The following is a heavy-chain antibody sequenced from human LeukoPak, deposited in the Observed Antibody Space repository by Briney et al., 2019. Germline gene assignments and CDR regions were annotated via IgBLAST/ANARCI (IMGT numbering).Heavy chain of an antibody. CDR1: GYTFTGYY. Sequence: GASVKVSCKASGYTFTGYYMHWVRQAPGQGLEWXXXXXPNSGGTNYAQKFQGRVTMTRDTSISTAYMELSRLRSDDTAVYYCASTLRNYYDSSGYFDYWGQGTLVTVSS. V-gene: IGHV1-2*02. CDR3: ASTLRNYYDSSGYFDY. CDR2: XXPNSGGT. D-gene: IGHD3-22*01. J-gene: IGHJ4*02.